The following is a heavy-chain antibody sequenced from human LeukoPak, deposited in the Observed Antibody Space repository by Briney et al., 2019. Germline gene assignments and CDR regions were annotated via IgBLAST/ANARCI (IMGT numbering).Heavy chain of an antibody. CDR3: ARDWGLGH. Sequence: SETPSLTCTVSGGSISIYYWNWIRQPPGKGLEWIGNIQYSGSTNYNPSLKSRVTILLDTSKNQFSLKLNSVTAADTAVYYCARDWGLGHWGQGTLVTVSS. CDR1: GGSISIYY. V-gene: IGHV4-59*01. CDR2: IQYSGST. J-gene: IGHJ5*02. D-gene: IGHD3-16*01.